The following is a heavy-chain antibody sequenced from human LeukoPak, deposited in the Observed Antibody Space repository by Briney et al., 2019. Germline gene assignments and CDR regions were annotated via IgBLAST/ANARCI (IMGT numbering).Heavy chain of an antibody. CDR1: GYTLTELS. V-gene: IGHV1-24*01. CDR3: ATDKRGQPWFGDPGAFDI. CDR2: FDPEDGET. Sequence: ASVKVSCKVSGYTLTELSMHWVRQAPGKGLEWMGGFDPEDGETIYAQKFQGRVTMTEDTSTDTAYMELSSLRSEDTAVYYCATDKRGQPWFGDPGAFDIWGQGTMVTVSS. J-gene: IGHJ3*02. D-gene: IGHD3-10*01.